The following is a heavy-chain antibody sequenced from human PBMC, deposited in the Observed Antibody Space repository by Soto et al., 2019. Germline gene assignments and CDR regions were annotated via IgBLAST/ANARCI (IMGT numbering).Heavy chain of an antibody. CDR3: ARSDPGSYYYYGMDV. Sequence: GESLKISCKGSGYSFTTYWIAWVRQTPGKGLEWMGSIYPADSDTRYSPSFQGQVTMSADKSISTAYLQWSSLKASDTAVYYCARSDPGSYYYYGMDVWGQGTTVTVSS. V-gene: IGHV5-51*01. J-gene: IGHJ6*02. D-gene: IGHD3-10*01. CDR2: IYPADSDT. CDR1: GYSFTTYW.